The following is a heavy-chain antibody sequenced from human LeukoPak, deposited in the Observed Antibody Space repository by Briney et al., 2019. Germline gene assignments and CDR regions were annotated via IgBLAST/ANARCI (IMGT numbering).Heavy chain of an antibody. CDR1: GFTFSSYS. D-gene: IGHD3-22*01. CDR2: ISSSSYI. Sequence: AGGSLRLSCAASGFTFSSYSMNWVSQAPGKGLEGVSSISSSSYIYYADSVKGRFTISRDNAKNSLYLQMNSLRAEDTAVYSCARDDSSPFDYWGQGTLVTVSS. CDR3: ARDDSSPFDY. V-gene: IGHV3-21*01. J-gene: IGHJ4*02.